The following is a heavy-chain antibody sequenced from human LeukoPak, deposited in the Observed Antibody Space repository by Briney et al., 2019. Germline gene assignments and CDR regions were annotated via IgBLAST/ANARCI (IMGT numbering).Heavy chain of an antibody. CDR3: ARGSRPVYYYYYMDV. J-gene: IGHJ6*03. CDR1: GDSISSSYW. CDR2: INHSGST. Sequence: SETLSLTCDVSGDSISSSYWWTWVRQPPGKGLEWIGEINHSGSTNYNPSLKSRVTISVDTSKNQFSLKLSSVTAADTAVYYCARGSRPVYYYYYMDVWGKGTTVTVSS. V-gene: IGHV4-4*02.